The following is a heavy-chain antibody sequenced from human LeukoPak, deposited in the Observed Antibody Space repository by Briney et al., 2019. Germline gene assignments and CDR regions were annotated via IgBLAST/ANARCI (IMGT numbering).Heavy chain of an antibody. CDR1: GFTFSGYS. Sequence: GGSLRLSCAASGFTFSGYSMNWVRQAPGKGLEWVSYISSSSTIYYADSVKGRFTISRDNAKNSLYLQMNSLRAEDTAVYYCARVSGWGRNYWGQGTLVTVSS. CDR2: ISSSSTI. D-gene: IGHD6-19*01. CDR3: ARVSGWGRNY. V-gene: IGHV3-48*01. J-gene: IGHJ4*02.